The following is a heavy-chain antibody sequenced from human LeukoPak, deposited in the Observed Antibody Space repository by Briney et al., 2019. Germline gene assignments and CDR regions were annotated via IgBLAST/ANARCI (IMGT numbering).Heavy chain of an antibody. CDR2: ISSSTYI. CDR1: GFSFSDSY. Sequence: GGSLRLSCAASGFSFSDSYMSWIRQAPGKGLEWVSYISSSTYINYADSVKGRFTISRDNAKNSLYLQVNSLRAEDTAVYYCARAEVVSYYYDSSGYYHHWGQGTLLTVSS. CDR3: ARAEVVSYYYDSSGYYHH. D-gene: IGHD3-22*01. V-gene: IGHV3-11*06. J-gene: IGHJ5*02.